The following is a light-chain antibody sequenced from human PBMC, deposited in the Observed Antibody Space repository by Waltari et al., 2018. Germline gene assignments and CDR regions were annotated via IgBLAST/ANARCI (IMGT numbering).Light chain of an antibody. J-gene: IGKJ1*01. Sequence: DIVMTKSQDSRAVSLGGRATIHCESSQSLLFTSKNKNYLDWYQQKPGQPPKLVIYWASSLESGVPDRFSGSGSGTDFTLTISSLQAEDVAVYFCQQYYSTPRTFGQGTKVEIK. V-gene: IGKV4-1*01. CDR1: QSLLFTSKNKNY. CDR3: QQYYSTPRT. CDR2: WAS.